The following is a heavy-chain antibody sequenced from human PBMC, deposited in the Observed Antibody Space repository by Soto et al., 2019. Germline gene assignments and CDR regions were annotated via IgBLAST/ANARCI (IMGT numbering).Heavy chain of an antibody. CDR1: GFTFSDYY. CDR2: ISSSGSTI. J-gene: IGHJ6*02. D-gene: IGHD5-12*01. CDR3: ARGGYSGYGLKQDQYYYYYGMDV. V-gene: IGHV3-11*01. Sequence: GGSLRLSCAASGFTFSDYYMSWIRQAPGKGLEWVSYISSSGSTIYYADSVKGRFTISRDNAKSSLYLQMNSLRAEDTAVYYCARGGYSGYGLKQDQYYYYYGMDVWGQGTTVTVSS.